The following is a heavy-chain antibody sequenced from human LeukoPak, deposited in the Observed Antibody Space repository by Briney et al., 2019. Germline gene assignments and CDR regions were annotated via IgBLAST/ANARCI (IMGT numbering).Heavy chain of an antibody. D-gene: IGHD3-10*01. CDR2: ISTYNGYT. CDR1: GYTFTGYY. CDR3: ASDYYGSGLYSPRPDY. Sequence: GASVKVSCKASGYTFTGYYMHWVRQAPGQGLEWMGWISTYNGYTNYAQKFQGRVTMTTDTSTSTAYMDLRSLRSDDTAVYYRASDYYGSGLYSPRPDYWGQGTLVTVSS. J-gene: IGHJ4*02. V-gene: IGHV1-18*04.